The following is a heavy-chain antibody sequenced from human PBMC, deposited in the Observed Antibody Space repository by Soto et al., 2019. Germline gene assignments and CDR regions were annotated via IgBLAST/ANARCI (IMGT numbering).Heavy chain of an antibody. J-gene: IGHJ4*02. CDR3: ARPAYGSSGWRFDY. CDR2: IDPSDSYT. CDR1: GYSFPSYW. Sequence: GESLKTSCKGSGYSFPSYWISWVRQIPGKGLEWMGRIDPSDSYTNYSPSFQGHVTISADKSISTAYLQWSSLKASDTAMYYCARPAYGSSGWRFDYWGQGTLVTVSS. V-gene: IGHV5-10-1*01. D-gene: IGHD6-19*01.